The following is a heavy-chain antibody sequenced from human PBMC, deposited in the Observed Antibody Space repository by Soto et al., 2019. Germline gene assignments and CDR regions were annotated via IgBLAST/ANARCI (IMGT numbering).Heavy chain of an antibody. D-gene: IGHD2-15*01. V-gene: IGHV4-34*01. CDR3: ASLRRYCSGGSCYTNYYYYYMDV. J-gene: IGHJ6*03. CDR1: GGSFSGYY. CDR2: INHSGST. Sequence: SETLSLTCAVYGGSFSGYYWSWIRQPPGKGLEWIGEINHSGSTNYNPSLKSRVTISVDTSKNQFSLKLSSVTAADTAVYYCASLRRYCSGGSCYTNYYYYYMDVWGKGTTVTVSS.